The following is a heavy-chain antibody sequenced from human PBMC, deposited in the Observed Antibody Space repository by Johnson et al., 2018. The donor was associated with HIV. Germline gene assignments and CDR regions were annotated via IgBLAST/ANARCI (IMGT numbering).Heavy chain of an antibody. D-gene: IGHD6-6*01. Sequence: VQLVESGGGVVQPGRSLRLSCAASGFTFSSYAMSWVRQAPGKGLEWVSAISGSGGSTYYADSVKGRFTISRDNSKNTLYLQMNSLKTEDTAVYYCTTDLFEYSSSSAAFDIWGQGTMVTVSS. CDR3: TTDLFEYSSSSAAFDI. J-gene: IGHJ3*02. V-gene: IGHV3-23*04. CDR2: ISGSGGST. CDR1: GFTFSSYA.